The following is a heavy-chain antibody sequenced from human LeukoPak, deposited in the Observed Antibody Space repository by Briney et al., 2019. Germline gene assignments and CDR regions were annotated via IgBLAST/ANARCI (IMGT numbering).Heavy chain of an antibody. CDR3: ASSTSQDAFDI. CDR2: IYHSGST. J-gene: IGHJ3*02. Sequence: SETLSLTCAVSGGSISSGGYSWSWIRQPPGKGLEWIGYIYHSGSTYYNPSLKSRVTISVDRSKNQFSLKLSSVTAADTAVYYCASSTSQDAFDIWGQGTMVTVSS. V-gene: IGHV4-30-2*01. CDR1: GGSISSGGYS. D-gene: IGHD2-2*01.